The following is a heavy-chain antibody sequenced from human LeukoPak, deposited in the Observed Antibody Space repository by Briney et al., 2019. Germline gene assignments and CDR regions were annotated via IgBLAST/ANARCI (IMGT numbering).Heavy chain of an antibody. CDR2: IGGSGGNT. Sequence: GGSLRLSCAASGFSFTNYAMSWVRQAPGKGLEWVSGIGGSGGNTYYADSVKGRFTISRDNTKNTLYLEMNSLRAEDTAVYYCATVVGASPDYFDYWGQGTLVTVSP. CDR1: GFSFTNYA. D-gene: IGHD3-10*01. J-gene: IGHJ4*02. V-gene: IGHV3-23*01. CDR3: ATVVGASPDYFDY.